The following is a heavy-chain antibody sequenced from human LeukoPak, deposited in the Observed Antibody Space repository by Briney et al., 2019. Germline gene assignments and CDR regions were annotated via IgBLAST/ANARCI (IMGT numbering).Heavy chain of an antibody. V-gene: IGHV1-69*06. J-gene: IGHJ6*04. CDR3: ARDSPPLLTARSGGLYYYGMDV. CDR2: IIPIFGTA. D-gene: IGHD3-9*01. CDR1: GGTFSSYA. Sequence: ASVKVSCKASGGTFSSYAISWVRQAPGQGLEWMGGIIPIFGTANYAQKFQGRVTITADKSTSTAYMELSSLRSEDTAVYYCARDSPPLLTARSGGLYYYGMDVWGKGTTVTVSS.